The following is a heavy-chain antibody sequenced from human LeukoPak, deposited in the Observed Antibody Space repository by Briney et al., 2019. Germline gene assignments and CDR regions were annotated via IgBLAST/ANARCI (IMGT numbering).Heavy chain of an antibody. CDR1: GYTFTSYA. V-gene: IGHV1-3*01. J-gene: IGHJ4*02. CDR2: INAGNGNT. CDR3: ARDLGYSSGWYPSTGY. Sequence: GASVKVSCKASGYTFTSYAMHWVRQAPGQRLEWMGWINAGNGNTKYSQKFQGRVTITRDTSASTAYMELSSLRSEDTAVYYCARDLGYSSGWYPSTGYWGQGTLVTVSS. D-gene: IGHD6-19*01.